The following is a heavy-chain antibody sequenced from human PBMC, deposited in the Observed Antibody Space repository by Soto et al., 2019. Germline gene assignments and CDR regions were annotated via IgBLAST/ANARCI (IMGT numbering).Heavy chain of an antibody. D-gene: IGHD3-10*01. CDR2: INHSGST. J-gene: IGHJ5*02. V-gene: IGHV4-34*01. CDR3: ARESTGYYGSGSWFDP. CDR1: GGSFSGYY. Sequence: QVQLQQWGAGLLKPSETLSLTCAVYGGSFSGYYWSWIRQPPGKGLEWIGEINHSGSTNYNPSLTSRVTISVDTSKNPFSLKLSSVTAADTAVYYCARESTGYYGSGSWFDPWGQGTLVTVSS.